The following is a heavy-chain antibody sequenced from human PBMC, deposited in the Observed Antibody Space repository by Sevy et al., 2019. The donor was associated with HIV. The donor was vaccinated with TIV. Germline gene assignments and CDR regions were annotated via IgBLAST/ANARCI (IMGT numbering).Heavy chain of an antibody. CDR2: RYHSGST. J-gene: IGHJ6*02. Sequence: SETLSLTCAVSGASITSSAWWTWVRQPPGKGLEWIGKRYHSGSTTYNPSLKSRVTILVDDSKNQFSLHLKSVTAADTAVYYCARGAIAAAGYSYGMDVWGQGTTVIVSS. V-gene: IGHV4-4*02. D-gene: IGHD6-13*01. CDR3: ARGAIAAAGYSYGMDV. CDR1: GASITSSAW.